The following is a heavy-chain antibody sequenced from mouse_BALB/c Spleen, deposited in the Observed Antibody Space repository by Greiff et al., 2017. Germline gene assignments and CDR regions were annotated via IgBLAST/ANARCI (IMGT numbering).Heavy chain of an antibody. CDR2: INPSNGRT. CDR3: ARSEYGNYAWFAY. D-gene: IGHD2-10*02. J-gene: IGHJ3*01. V-gene: IGHV1S81*02. CDR1: GYTFTSYW. Sequence: VQVVESGAELVKPGASVKLSCKASGYTFTSYWMHWVKQRPGQGLEWIGEINPSNGRTNYNEKFKSKATLTVDKSSSTAYMQLSSLTSEDSAVYYCARSEYGNYAWFAYWGQGTLVTVSA.